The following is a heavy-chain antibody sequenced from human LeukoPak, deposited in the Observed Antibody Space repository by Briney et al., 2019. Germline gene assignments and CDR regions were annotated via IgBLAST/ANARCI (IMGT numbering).Heavy chain of an antibody. Sequence: GGSLRLSCAASGLTLSSYEMNWVRQAPGKGLEWVSYISSSGSTIADADSVKGRFTISRDNDKNSLYLQMTSLRGEGTAVYYCARAVAVAARVFDPWGQGTLVTVSS. CDR3: ARAVAVAARVFDP. CDR2: ISSSGSTI. V-gene: IGHV3-48*03. D-gene: IGHD6-19*01. CDR1: GLTLSSYE. J-gene: IGHJ5*02.